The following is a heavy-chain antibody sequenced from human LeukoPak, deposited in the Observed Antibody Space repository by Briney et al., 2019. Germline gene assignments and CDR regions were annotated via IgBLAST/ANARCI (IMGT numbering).Heavy chain of an antibody. CDR2: IYYSGST. Sequence: SETLSLTCTVSGGSISSYYWSWIRQPPGKGLEWIGYIYYSGSTNYNPSLKSRVTISVDTSKNQFSLKLSSVTAADTAVYYCARGRDCYNSYYYYYYYMDVWGKGTTVTVSS. CDR3: ARGRDCYNSYYYYYYYMDV. V-gene: IGHV4-59*01. CDR1: GGSISSYY. J-gene: IGHJ6*03. D-gene: IGHD5-24*01.